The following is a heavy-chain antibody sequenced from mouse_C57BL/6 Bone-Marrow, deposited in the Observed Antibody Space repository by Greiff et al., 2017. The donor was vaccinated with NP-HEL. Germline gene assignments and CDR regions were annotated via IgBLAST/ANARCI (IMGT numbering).Heavy chain of an antibody. CDR2: IDPSDSYT. D-gene: IGHD3-3*01. Sequence: QVQLQQSGAELVMPGASVKLSCKASGYTFTSYWMHWVKQRPGQGLEWIGEIDPSDSYTNYNQKFKGKSTSTVDKSSSTAYTHLSSLTSEDSAVYYCTRGLGAHWDWYCDVWGTGTTVTVSS. CDR1: GYTFTSYW. V-gene: IGHV1-69*01. J-gene: IGHJ1*03. CDR3: TRGLGAHWDWYCDV.